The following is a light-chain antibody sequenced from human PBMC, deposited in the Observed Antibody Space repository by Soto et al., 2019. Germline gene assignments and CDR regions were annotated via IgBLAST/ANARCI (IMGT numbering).Light chain of an antibody. CDR2: GAS. CDR3: QQYGSSPKT. CDR1: QSVSSY. Sequence: IVLTKSPATLSLSPGAGATLSCRARQSVSSYLAWYQLKPGQAPRLLIYGASSRATGIPDRFSGSGSGTDFTLTISRLEPEDFAVYYCQQYGSSPKTFGRGTKVDIK. J-gene: IGKJ1*01. V-gene: IGKV3-20*01.